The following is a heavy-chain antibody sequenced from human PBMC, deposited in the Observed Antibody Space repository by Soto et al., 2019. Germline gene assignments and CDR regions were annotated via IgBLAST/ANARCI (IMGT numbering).Heavy chain of an antibody. CDR2: ISWNSGRI. D-gene: IGHD4-17*01. CDR1: GFTFGDYA. V-gene: IGHV3-9*01. CDR3: TKDRSWCGDEDDAFDI. J-gene: IGHJ3*02. Sequence: EVQLVESGGGLVQPGRSLRLSCAASGFTFGDYAIHWVRQAPGKGLEWVSGISWNSGRIDYADSVKGRFTISRDNDKNSLYLQMNSLTAEDTALYYCTKDRSWCGDEDDAFDIWGQGTMVSVSS.